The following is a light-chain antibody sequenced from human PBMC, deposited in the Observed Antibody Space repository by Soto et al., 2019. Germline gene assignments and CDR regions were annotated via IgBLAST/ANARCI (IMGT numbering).Light chain of an antibody. CDR3: HQYAVSPLT. CDR2: DAS. V-gene: IGKV3-20*01. Sequence: EIVLMQSPGTLSLSPGEGATLSCRASQSVNNNYLAWYQHKPDQAPRLLIYDASNRATGVPDRFSGSGSGTDFTLSVTRLEPEDFAVYYCHQYAVSPLTFGGGTTVEIK. J-gene: IGKJ4*01. CDR1: QSVNNNY.